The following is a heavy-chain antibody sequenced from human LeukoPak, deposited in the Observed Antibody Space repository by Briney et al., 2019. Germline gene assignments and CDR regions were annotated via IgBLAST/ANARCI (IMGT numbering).Heavy chain of an antibody. CDR3: ARLIAVAGTGLRDY. V-gene: IGHV1-8*01. CDR1: GYTFTSYD. Sequence: ASVTVSCKASGYTFTSYDINWVRRATGQGLEWMGWMNPNSGNTGYAQKFQGRVTMTRNTSISTAYMELSSLRSEDTAVYYCARLIAVAGTGLRDYWGQGTLVTVSS. CDR2: MNPNSGNT. J-gene: IGHJ4*02. D-gene: IGHD6-19*01.